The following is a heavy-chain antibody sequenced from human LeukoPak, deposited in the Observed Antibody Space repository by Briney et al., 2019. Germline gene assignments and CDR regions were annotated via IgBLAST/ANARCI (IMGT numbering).Heavy chain of an antibody. V-gene: IGHV3-30*02. D-gene: IGHD4-23*01. CDR3: ARSDGGNCFDY. Sequence: PGGCLTLSCAVSGFNFSSFGIQSVRQAPGRGLGWVAFSRYDGIETYFADSVKGRFTISRDNSKNTPYLQINSPGGDDAAVYFCARSDGGNCFDYWGQGTLVTVSS. CDR2: SRYDGIET. CDR1: GFNFSSFG. J-gene: IGHJ4*02.